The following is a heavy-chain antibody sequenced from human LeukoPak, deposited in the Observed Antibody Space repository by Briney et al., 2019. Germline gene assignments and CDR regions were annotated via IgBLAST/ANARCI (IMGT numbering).Heavy chain of an antibody. V-gene: IGHV4-34*01. CDR2: INHSGST. CDR3: ARGNGQQNAFDI. J-gene: IGHJ3*02. Sequence: SETLSLTCAVYGGSFSGYYWSWIRQPPGKGLEWIGEINHSGSTNYNPSLKSRVTMSVDTSKNQFSLKLSSVTAADTAVYYCARGNGQQNAFDIWGQGTMVTVSS. D-gene: IGHD1/OR15-1a*01. CDR1: GGSFSGYY.